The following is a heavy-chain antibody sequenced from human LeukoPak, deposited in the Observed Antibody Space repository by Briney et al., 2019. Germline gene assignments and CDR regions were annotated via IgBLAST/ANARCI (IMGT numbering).Heavy chain of an antibody. D-gene: IGHD6-13*01. CDR2: ISTSSTTI. CDR3: ARVGSWYFDY. V-gene: IGHV3-48*02. CDR1: GFTFTTYN. J-gene: IGHJ4*02. Sequence: GGSLRLSCAASGFTFTTYNMNWVRQAPGKGLEWVSFISTSSTTIYYADSVKGRFTISRDNAKNSLSLQMNSLRDEDTAVYYCARVGSWYFDYWGQGTLVTVSS.